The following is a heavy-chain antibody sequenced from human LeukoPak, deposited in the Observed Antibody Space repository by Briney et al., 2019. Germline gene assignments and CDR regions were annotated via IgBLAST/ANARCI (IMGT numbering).Heavy chain of an antibody. CDR2: IYYSGNT. V-gene: IGHV4-59*01. J-gene: IGHJ6*03. CDR1: GGSISRYY. Sequence: SETLSLTCTVSGGSISRYYWIWIRQPPGKGLEWIGYIYYSGNTNYDPSLKSRVTISVDTSKNQFSPKLSSVTAADTAVYYCARGGENYYYYMDVWGKGTTVTVSS. CDR3: ARGGENYYYYMDV.